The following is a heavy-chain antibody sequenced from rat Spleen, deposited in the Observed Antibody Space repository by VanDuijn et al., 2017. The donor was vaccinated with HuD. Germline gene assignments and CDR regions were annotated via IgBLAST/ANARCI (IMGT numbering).Heavy chain of an antibody. CDR2: IRNKANGYTT. CDR3: ARYDYYSSYIPY. CDR1: GFTFTDFY. J-gene: IGHJ2*01. V-gene: IGHV7-7*01. Sequence: EVKLLESGGGLVQPGGSMRLSCAASGFTFTDFYMNWIRQPAGKAPEWLGFIRNKANGYTTEYNPSVKGRFTISRDNTQNMLYLQMNTLRAEDTATYYCARYDYYSSYIPYWGQGVMVTVSS. D-gene: IGHD1-2*01.